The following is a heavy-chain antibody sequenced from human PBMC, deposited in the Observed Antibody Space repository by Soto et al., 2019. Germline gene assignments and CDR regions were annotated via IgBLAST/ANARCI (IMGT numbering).Heavy chain of an antibody. CDR2: INHSGST. CDR1: GGSFSGYY. V-gene: IGHV4-34*01. J-gene: IGHJ3*02. D-gene: IGHD3-10*01. CDR3: ARRSLSHGSGRTRAFDI. Sequence: SETLSLTCAVYGGSFSGYYWSWIRQPPGKGLEWIGEINHSGSTNYNPSLKSRVTISVDTSKNQFSLKLSSVTAADTAVYYCARRSLSHGSGRTRAFDIWGQGTMVTVSS.